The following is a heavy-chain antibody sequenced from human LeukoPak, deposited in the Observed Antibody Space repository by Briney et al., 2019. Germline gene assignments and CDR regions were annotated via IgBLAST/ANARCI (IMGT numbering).Heavy chain of an antibody. D-gene: IGHD3-10*01. CDR3: ARGGGSYGSGSYYKHYYYGMDV. J-gene: IGHJ6*02. CDR2: ISSSSSYI. Sequence: GGSLRLSCAASGFTFSSYSMNWVRQAPGKGLEWVSSISSSSSYIYYADSVKGRFTISRDNAKNSLYLQMNSLRAEDTAVYYCARGGGSYGSGSYYKHYYYGMDVWGQRTTVTVSS. CDR1: GFTFSSYS. V-gene: IGHV3-21*01.